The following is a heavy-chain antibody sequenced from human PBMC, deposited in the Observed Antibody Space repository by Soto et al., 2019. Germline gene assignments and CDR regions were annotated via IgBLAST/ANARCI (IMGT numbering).Heavy chain of an antibody. CDR3: ARRYGSAIDY. CDR1: GGTISSWY. V-gene: IGHV4-59*08. D-gene: IGHD1-26*01. CDR2: IYYSGST. J-gene: IGHJ4*02. Sequence: QVQLQESGPGLVKPSETLSLTCTVSGGTISSWYWSWIRQPPGKGLEWIGYIYYSGSTNCNPSLKSRVTISADTSNNQFSLKLSSVTAADTAVYYCARRYGSAIDYWGQGTLVTVSS.